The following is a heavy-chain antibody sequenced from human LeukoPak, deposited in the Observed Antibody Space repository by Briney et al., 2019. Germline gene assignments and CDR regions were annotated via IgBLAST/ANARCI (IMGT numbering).Heavy chain of an antibody. CDR3: ARDSSSWYGVNWFDP. V-gene: IGHV3-23*01. J-gene: IGHJ5*02. CDR2: ISGSGGST. CDR1: GFTFSSYA. Sequence: GGSLRLSCAASGFTFSSYAMSWVRQAPGKGLEWVSAISGSGGSTYYADSVKGRFTISRDNSKNTLYLQMNSLRAEDTAVYYCARDSSSWYGVNWFDPWGQGTLVTVSS. D-gene: IGHD6-13*01.